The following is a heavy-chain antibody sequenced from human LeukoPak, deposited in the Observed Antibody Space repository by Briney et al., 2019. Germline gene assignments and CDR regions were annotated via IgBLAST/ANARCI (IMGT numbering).Heavy chain of an antibody. CDR2: IYYAGSI. CDR3: ASPRYNWNYYFDY. J-gene: IGHJ4*02. V-gene: IGHV4-39*01. CDR1: GGSISSSSY. Sequence: PSETLSLTCTVSGGSISSSSYWGWIRQPPGKGLEWLGTIYYAGSIYYSPSLKSRVTISVDTSKNQFSLKLTSVSAEDTAVYYCASPRYNWNYYFDYWGQGTLVTVSS. D-gene: IGHD1-7*01.